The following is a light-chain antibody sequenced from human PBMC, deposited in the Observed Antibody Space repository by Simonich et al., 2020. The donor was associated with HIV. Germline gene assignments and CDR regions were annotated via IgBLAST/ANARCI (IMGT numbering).Light chain of an antibody. V-gene: IGKV1-39*01. CDR1: QTISRY. Sequence: DIQMTQSPYSLSASVGDRVTITYRASQTISRYLNWYQQKPGKAPKLLIDAASSLQIGVPSRFSGSGSGTDFTLTISSLQHEDFATYYCQQSYSSLWTFGQGTKVEIK. CDR3: QQSYSSLWT. J-gene: IGKJ1*01. CDR2: AAS.